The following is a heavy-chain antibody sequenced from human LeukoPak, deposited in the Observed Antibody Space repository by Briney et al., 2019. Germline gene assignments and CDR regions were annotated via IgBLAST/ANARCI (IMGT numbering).Heavy chain of an antibody. CDR3: TRDFSLFDS. J-gene: IGHJ4*02. CDR2: IRSKAYGGTT. V-gene: IGHV3-49*03. D-gene: IGHD2/OR15-2a*01. Sequence: GGSLRLSCAASGYTFGDYAMTWFRQAPGKGLEWIGFIRSKAYGGTTEYAASVKGRFSISRDDSKSIAYLQMNSLKTEDTAVYYCTRDFSLFDSWGQGTLVTVSS. CDR1: GYTFGDYA.